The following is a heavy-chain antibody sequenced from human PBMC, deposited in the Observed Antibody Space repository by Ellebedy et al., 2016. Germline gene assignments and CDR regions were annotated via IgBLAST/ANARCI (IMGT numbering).Heavy chain of an antibody. CDR2: ISWNSGSI. Sequence: SLKISXAASGFTFDDYAMHWVRQAPGKGLEWVSGISWNSGSIGYADSVKGRFTISRDNSKNTLYLQMNSLRAEDTAVYYCAKDREYCSSTSCYDDYWGQGTLVTVSS. V-gene: IGHV3-9*01. D-gene: IGHD2-2*01. J-gene: IGHJ4*02. CDR3: AKDREYCSSTSCYDDY. CDR1: GFTFDDYA.